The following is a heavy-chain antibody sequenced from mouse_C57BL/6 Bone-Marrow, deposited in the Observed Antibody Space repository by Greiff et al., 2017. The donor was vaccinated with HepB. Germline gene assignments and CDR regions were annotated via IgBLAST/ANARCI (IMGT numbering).Heavy chain of an antibody. CDR1: GFTFSDYG. CDR2: ISSGSSTI. J-gene: IGHJ1*03. Sequence: EVLLVESGGGLVKPGGSLKLSCAASGFTFSDYGMHWVRQAPEKGLEWVAYISSGSSTIYYADTVKGRFTISRDNAKNTLFLQMTSLRSEDTAMYYCARPYSNPDLYFDVWGTGTTVTVSS. D-gene: IGHD2-5*01. V-gene: IGHV5-17*01. CDR3: ARPYSNPDLYFDV.